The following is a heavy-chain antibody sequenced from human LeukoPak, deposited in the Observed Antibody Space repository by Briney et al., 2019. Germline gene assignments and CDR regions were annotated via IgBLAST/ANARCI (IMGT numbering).Heavy chain of an antibody. V-gene: IGHV4-4*07. J-gene: IGHJ4*02. CDR1: GGSISSYY. CDR2: IYRSGST. D-gene: IGHD3-3*01. Sequence: PSETLSLTCTVSGGSISSYYWSWIRQPAGKGLEWIGRIYRSGSTNYNPSLKSRVTMSVDTSKNQFSLKLSSVTAADTAVYYCAREGITIFGVATPFDYWGQGTLVTVSS. CDR3: AREGITIFGVATPFDY.